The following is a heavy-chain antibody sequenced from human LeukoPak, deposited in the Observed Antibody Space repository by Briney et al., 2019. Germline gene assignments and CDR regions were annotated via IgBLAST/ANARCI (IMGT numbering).Heavy chain of an antibody. D-gene: IGHD2-2*01. V-gene: IGHV4-59*01. CDR3: ARDVGYYCSSTSCYSANWFDP. Sequence: SETLSLTCTVSGGSISSYYWSWIRQPPGKGLEWIGYIYYSGSTNYNPSLKSRVTISVDTSKNQFSLKLSSVTAADTAVYYCARDVGYYCSSTSCYSANWFDPWGQGTLVTGSS. CDR2: IYYSGST. J-gene: IGHJ5*02. CDR1: GGSISSYY.